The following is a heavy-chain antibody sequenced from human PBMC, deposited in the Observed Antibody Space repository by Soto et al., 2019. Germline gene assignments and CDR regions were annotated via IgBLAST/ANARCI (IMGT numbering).Heavy chain of an antibody. Sequence: ASVKVSCKASGYTFTSYYMHWVRQAPGQGLEWMGIINPSGGSTSYAQKFQGRVTMTRDTSTSTVYMELSSLRSEDTAVYYCARDHNYYDSSGRNPDYWGQGTLVTVSS. CDR3: ARDHNYYDSSGRNPDY. J-gene: IGHJ4*02. CDR1: GYTFTSYY. D-gene: IGHD3-22*01. V-gene: IGHV1-46*01. CDR2: INPSGGST.